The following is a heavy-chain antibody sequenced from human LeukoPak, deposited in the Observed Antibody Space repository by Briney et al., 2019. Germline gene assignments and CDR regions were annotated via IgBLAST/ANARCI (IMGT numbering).Heavy chain of an antibody. J-gene: IGHJ6*02. CDR3: ARAVFIPNRLDV. D-gene: IGHD1-14*01. CDR1: GFTVSSNY. Sequence: GGSLRLSCAASGFTVSSNYMSWVRQAPGKGLEWVSVTYSDGSTYYADSVKGRFTISRDNSKNTLLFQMNSLRAEDTAVYYCARAVFIPNRLDVWGQGTTVTVSS. CDR2: TYSDGST. V-gene: IGHV3-53*01.